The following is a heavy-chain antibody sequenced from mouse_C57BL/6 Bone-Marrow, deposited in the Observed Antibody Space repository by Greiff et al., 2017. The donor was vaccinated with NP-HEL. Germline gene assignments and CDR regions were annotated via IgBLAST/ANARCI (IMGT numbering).Heavy chain of an antibody. J-gene: IGHJ1*03. V-gene: IGHV2-2*01. CDR3: ATNWDVGWYFDV. CDR2: IWSGGST. D-gene: IGHD4-1*02. Sequence: VQGVESGPGLVQPSQSLSITCTVSGFSLTSYGVHWVRQSPGKGLEWLGVIWSGGSTDYNAAFISRLSISKDNSKSQVFFKMNSLQADDTAIYYCATNWDVGWYFDVWGTGTTVTVSS. CDR1: GFSLTSYG.